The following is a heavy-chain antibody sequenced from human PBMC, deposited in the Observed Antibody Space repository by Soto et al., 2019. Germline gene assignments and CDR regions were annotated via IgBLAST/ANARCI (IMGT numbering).Heavy chain of an antibody. Sequence: ETLSLTCSLSGCSISGHYWIGIRQPAGKGLEWIGRIYRSGNANYNPSLKSRVTMSVDTSKNQFSLHLKSVTAADTAVYYCARDSQIWFDPWGQGTLVTVS. V-gene: IGHV4-4*07. CDR2: IYRSGNA. CDR1: GCSISGHY. J-gene: IGHJ5*02. CDR3: ARDSQIWFDP.